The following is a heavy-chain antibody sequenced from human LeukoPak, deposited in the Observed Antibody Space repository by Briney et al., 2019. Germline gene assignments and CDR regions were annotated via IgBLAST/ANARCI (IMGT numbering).Heavy chain of an antibody. CDR2: IYYSGST. CDR3: ARDKVATITDDAFDI. Sequence: PSETLSLTCTVSGVSISSSSYYWGWIRQPPGKGLEWIGSIYYSGSTYYNPSLKSRVTISVDTSKNQFSLKLSSVTAADTAVYYCARDKVATITDDAFDIWGQGTMVTVSS. J-gene: IGHJ3*02. D-gene: IGHD5-24*01. CDR1: GVSISSSSYY. V-gene: IGHV4-39*07.